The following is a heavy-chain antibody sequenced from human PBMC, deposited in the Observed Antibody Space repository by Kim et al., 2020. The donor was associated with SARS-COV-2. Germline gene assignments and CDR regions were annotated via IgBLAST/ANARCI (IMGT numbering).Heavy chain of an antibody. CDR2: INHSGST. Sequence: SETLSLTCAVYGGSFSGYYWSWIRQPPGKGLEWIGEINHSGSTNYNPSLKSRVTISVDTSKNQFSLKLSSVTAADTAVYYCARGLLNGKDKRWLQLRLSVGSTGHFDYWGQGTLVTVSS. V-gene: IGHV4-34*01. J-gene: IGHJ4*02. CDR3: ARGLLNGKDKRWLQLRLSVGSTGHFDY. CDR1: GGSFSGYY. D-gene: IGHD5-12*01.